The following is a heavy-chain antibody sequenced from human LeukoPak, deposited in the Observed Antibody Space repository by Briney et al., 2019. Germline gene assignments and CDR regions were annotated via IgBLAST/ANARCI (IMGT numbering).Heavy chain of an antibody. CDR3: ARCRGYSSGWGDYYYYYYMDV. V-gene: IGHV4-39*07. CDR1: GGSISSSSYY. Sequence: SETLSLTCTVSGGSISSSSYYWGWIRQPPGKGLEWIGSIYYSGSTYYNPSLKSRVTISVDTSKNQFSLKLSSVTAADTAVYYCARCRGYSSGWGDYYYYYYMDVWGKGTTVTVSS. CDR2: IYYSGST. D-gene: IGHD6-19*01. J-gene: IGHJ6*03.